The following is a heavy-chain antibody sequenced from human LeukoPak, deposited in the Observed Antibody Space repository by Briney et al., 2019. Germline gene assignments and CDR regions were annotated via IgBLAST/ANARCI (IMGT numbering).Heavy chain of an antibody. V-gene: IGHV3-23*01. CDR2: ISVSGGRT. CDR1: GFTFNTYA. J-gene: IGHJ4*02. Sequence: GGSLTLSCVASGFTFNTYAMSWVRQAPGKGLEWVSGISVSGGRTDYADSVKGRFTISRDNSKNTLYLQMNSLRAEDTAVYYCAKRGPGYDKSTYPPHYFDYWGQGTLVTVSS. D-gene: IGHD3-22*01. CDR3: AKRGPGYDKSTYPPHYFDY.